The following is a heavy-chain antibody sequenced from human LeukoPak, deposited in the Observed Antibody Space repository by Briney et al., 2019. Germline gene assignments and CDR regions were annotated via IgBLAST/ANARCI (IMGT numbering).Heavy chain of an antibody. V-gene: IGHV4-39*01. Sequence: SETLSLTCSVSGGSISSPNHDWAWIRQPPGQGLEWIGSIYYSGTTYYNLPLKSRVTLSVDTSQNQFSLKLSSVTAEDTAIYFCARSLGANTWVGNWFDPWGQGTLVTVSP. CDR1: GGSISSPNHD. J-gene: IGHJ5*02. CDR2: IYYSGTT. CDR3: ARSLGANTWVGNWFDP. D-gene: IGHD3-10*01.